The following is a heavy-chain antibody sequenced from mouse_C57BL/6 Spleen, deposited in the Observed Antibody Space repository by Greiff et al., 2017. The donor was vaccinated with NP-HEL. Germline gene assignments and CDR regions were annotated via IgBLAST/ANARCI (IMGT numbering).Heavy chain of an antibody. J-gene: IGHJ1*03. V-gene: IGHV1-63*01. CDR3: ARSLYYSNFYWYFDV. Sequence: VQLQQSGAELVRPGTSVKMSCKASGYTFTNYWIGWAKQRPGHGLEWIGDIYPGGGYTNYNEKFKGKATLTADKSSSTAYMQFSSLTSEDSAIYYCARSLYYSNFYWYFDVWGTGTTVTVSS. CDR1: GYTFTNYW. CDR2: IYPGGGYT. D-gene: IGHD2-5*01.